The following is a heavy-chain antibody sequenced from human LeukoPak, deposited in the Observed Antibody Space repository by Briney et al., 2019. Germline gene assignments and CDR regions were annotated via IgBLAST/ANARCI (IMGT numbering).Heavy chain of an antibody. CDR3: ASGGRWELHY. CDR2: ISNDGSSK. J-gene: IGHJ4*02. CDR1: GFTFSSYA. D-gene: IGHD1-26*01. Sequence: GGSLRLSCAASGFTFSSYAMHWVRQAPGKGLEWVAVISNDGSSKYYADSVKGRFTISRDNSKNTLYLQMNSLRAEDTAVYYCASGGRWELHYWGQGTLVTVSS. V-gene: IGHV3-30*04.